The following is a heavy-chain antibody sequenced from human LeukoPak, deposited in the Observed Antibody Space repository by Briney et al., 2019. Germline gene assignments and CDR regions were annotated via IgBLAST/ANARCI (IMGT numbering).Heavy chain of an antibody. CDR3: ATHVDTAMVIGFDP. J-gene: IGHJ5*02. D-gene: IGHD5-18*01. V-gene: IGHV4-59*08. Sequence: SETLSLTCTVSGGSISSYYWSWIRQPPGKGLEWIGYIYYSGSTNYNPSLKSRVTISVGTSKNQFSLKLSSVTAADTAVYYCATHVDTAMVIGFDPWGQGTLVTVSS. CDR1: GGSISSYY. CDR2: IYYSGST.